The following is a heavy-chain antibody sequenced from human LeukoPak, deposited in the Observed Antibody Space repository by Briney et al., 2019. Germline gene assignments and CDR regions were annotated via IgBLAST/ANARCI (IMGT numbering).Heavy chain of an antibody. J-gene: IGHJ4*02. Sequence: GGSLRLSCAASGFTFEDYAMNWVRQVPGKGLEWVSLISWNGGSTYYADSVKGRFTISRDNSKNSLYLQMNSLRAEDTALYYCAKDLGYSGYDGGGGYFDYWGQGTLVTVSS. CDR1: GFTFEDYA. CDR3: AKDLGYSGYDGGGGYFDY. D-gene: IGHD5-12*01. CDR2: ISWNGGST. V-gene: IGHV3-43D*03.